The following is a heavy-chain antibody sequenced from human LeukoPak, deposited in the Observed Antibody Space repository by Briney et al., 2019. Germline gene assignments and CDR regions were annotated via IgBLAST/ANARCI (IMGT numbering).Heavy chain of an antibody. D-gene: IGHD6-13*01. CDR3: AKDRYSSSWSLDY. J-gene: IGHJ4*02. Sequence: GGSPRLSCAASGFTFSSYAMSWVRQAPGKGLEWVSAISGSGGSTYYADSVKGRFTISRDNSKNTLYLQMNSLRAEDTAVYYCAKDRYSSSWSLDYWGQGTLVTVSS. CDR1: GFTFSSYA. V-gene: IGHV3-23*01. CDR2: ISGSGGST.